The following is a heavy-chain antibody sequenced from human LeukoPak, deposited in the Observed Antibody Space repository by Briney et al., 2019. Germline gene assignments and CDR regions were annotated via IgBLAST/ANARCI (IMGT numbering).Heavy chain of an antibody. CDR2: TRYDDCYK. CDR1: GLSFSFSG. Sequence: GGSQTLSCAASGLSFSFSGMHCARQAPGKGPVWVTFTRYDDCYKALRNSLKSRLTISRDNSKNSLYRQRNGLRAEDKAVYYCARDQGAVGYWGQGTLVTVSS. D-gene: IGHD2-2*01. CDR3: ARDQGAVGY. J-gene: IGHJ4*02. V-gene: IGHV3-30*02.